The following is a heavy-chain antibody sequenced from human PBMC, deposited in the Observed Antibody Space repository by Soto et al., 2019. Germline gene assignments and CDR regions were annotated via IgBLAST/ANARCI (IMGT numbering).Heavy chain of an antibody. CDR3: ARDGGGFGELLLNSYDAFDL. CDR2: ISYDGSNA. D-gene: IGHD3-10*01. J-gene: IGHJ3*01. V-gene: IGHV3-30*04. Sequence: QEQLVESGGGVVQPGTSLRLSCTASGFSFSTYAMYWVRQAPGKGLEWVAIISYDGSNAQYADSVKGRITVARDNSKNTLYPQMHSLTAEDTAVYYCARDGGGFGELLLNSYDAFDLWGQGKLVTVSS. CDR1: GFSFSTYA.